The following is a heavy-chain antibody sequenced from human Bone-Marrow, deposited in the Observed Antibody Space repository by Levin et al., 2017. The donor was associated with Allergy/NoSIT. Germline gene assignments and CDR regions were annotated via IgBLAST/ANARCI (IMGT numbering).Heavy chain of an antibody. D-gene: IGHD1-7*01. CDR2: ISGSGGST. V-gene: IGHV3-23*01. J-gene: IGHJ5*02. CDR1: GFTFSSYA. Sequence: GESLKISCAASGFTFSSYAMSWVRQAPGKGLEWVSAISGSGGSTYYADSVKGRFTISRDNSKNTLYLQMNSLRAEDTAVYYCAKVSNFFWQPGTTFESPWGQGTLVTVSS. CDR3: AKVSNFFWQPGTTFESP.